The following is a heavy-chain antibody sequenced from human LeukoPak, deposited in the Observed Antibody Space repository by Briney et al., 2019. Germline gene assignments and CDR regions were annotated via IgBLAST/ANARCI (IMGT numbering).Heavy chain of an antibody. D-gene: IGHD6-13*01. J-gene: IGHJ4*02. CDR1: GYSFTSYW. V-gene: IGHV5-51*01. CDR2: IYPGHSDT. CDR3: ARPSSTLGSSWAY. Sequence: GESLQISCKGSGYSFTSYWIGWVRQMPGKGLEWMGIIYPGHSDTRYSPSFQGQVTISADKSISTAYLQWSSLKASDTAMYYCARPSSTLGSSWAYWDQGTLVTVSS.